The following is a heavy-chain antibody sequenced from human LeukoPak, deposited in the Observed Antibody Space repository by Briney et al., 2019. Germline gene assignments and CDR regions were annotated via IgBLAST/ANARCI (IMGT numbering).Heavy chain of an antibody. D-gene: IGHD3-10*01. CDR2: IYPGDSDT. CDR1: GYSFTSYW. J-gene: IGHJ4*02. CDR3: ARWSYYGSGSYYNGGRLDY. Sequence: GESLKISCKGSGYSFTSYWIGWVRQMPGKGLDWMGIIYPGDSDTRYSPSFQGQVTISADKSISTAYLQWSSLKASDTAMYYCARWSYYGSGSYYNGGRLDYWGQGTLVTVSS. V-gene: IGHV5-51*01.